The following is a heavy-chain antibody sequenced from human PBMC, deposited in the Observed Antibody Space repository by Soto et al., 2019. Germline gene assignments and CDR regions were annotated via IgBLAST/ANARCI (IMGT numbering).Heavy chain of an antibody. CDR2: IWSDGTNK. Sequence: GGSLRLSCAASGFTFSTYGMHWVRQAPGKGLEWVALIWSDGTNKYYADSVKGRFTISRDNSKKTLYLQMNSLRAEDTAVYYCVRVFDTSYVDVCGQGNMVTVSS. CDR1: GFTFSTYG. J-gene: IGHJ4*02. D-gene: IGHD3-9*01. CDR3: VRVFDTSYVDV. V-gene: IGHV3-33*01.